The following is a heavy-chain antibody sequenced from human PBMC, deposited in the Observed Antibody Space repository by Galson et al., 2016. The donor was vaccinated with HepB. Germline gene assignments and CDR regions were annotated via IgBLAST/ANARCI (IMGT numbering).Heavy chain of an antibody. Sequence: SLRLSCAASGFTFRSFSMNWVRQAPGKGPEWVSYIGSGGSPIYYADSVKGRFTTTRDDAKNSLYLQVNSLRPEDTALYFCARDRDCSSSSCLVNWFDPWGQGTLVTVSS. J-gene: IGHJ5*02. CDR2: IGSGGSPI. D-gene: IGHD2-2*01. V-gene: IGHV3-48*01. CDR3: ARDRDCSSSSCLVNWFDP. CDR1: GFTFRSFS.